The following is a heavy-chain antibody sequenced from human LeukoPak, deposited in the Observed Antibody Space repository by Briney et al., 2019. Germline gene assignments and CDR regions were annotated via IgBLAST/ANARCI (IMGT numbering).Heavy chain of an antibody. J-gene: IGHJ6*02. CDR3: ARRKAATFGMDV. CDR2: TYYRSKWYN. V-gene: IGHV6-1*01. CDR1: GDSVSSNSAT. Sequence: SQTLSLTCAISGDSVSSNSATWNWIRQSPSRGLEWLGRTYYRSKWYNDYAVSMKSRITINPDTSKNQFFLQLNSVTPEDTAVYYCARRKAATFGMDVWGQGTTVTVSS. D-gene: IGHD6-13*01.